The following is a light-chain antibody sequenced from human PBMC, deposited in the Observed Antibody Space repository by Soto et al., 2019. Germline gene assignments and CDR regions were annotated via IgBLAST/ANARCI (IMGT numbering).Light chain of an antibody. V-gene: IGLV2-23*01. Sequence: QSALTQPASVSGSPGQSITISCTGTSSDVGSYNLVSWYQQHPGKAPKLMIYEGSKRPSGVSNRFSGSKSGNTASLTISGLQAEDEADYYCRSLRVFGTGTKVTVL. J-gene: IGLJ1*01. CDR3: RSLRV. CDR2: EGS. CDR1: SSDVGSYNL.